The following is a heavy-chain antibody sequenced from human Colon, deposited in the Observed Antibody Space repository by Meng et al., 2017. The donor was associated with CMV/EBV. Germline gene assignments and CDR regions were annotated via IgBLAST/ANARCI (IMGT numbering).Heavy chain of an antibody. CDR1: GGSLSGNY. CDR3: ARGGVVAATPIWNH. J-gene: IGHJ5*02. Sequence: GEGGSLSGNYWSWIRQAPEKGLEWIGEINHDGSADYSPSLKSRVTISVDTSTKQLSLKVNSVTAADTALYYCARGGVVAATPIWNHWGQGTLVTVSS. CDR2: INHDGSA. D-gene: IGHD2-21*01. V-gene: IGHV4-34*01.